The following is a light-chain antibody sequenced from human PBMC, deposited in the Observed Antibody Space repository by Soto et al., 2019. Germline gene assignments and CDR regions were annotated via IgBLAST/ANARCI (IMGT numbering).Light chain of an antibody. CDR2: GAS. V-gene: IGKV3-15*01. CDR3: QQYNNWTWT. CDR1: QSVSSN. J-gene: IGKJ1*01. Sequence: EIVMTQSPATLSVSPGERATLSCRASQSVSSNLAWYQQKPGQAPRLLIYGASTRATGIPARFSGGGSGTELTLTISSLQSEDFAVYYCQQYNNWTWTFGQGTKVEIK.